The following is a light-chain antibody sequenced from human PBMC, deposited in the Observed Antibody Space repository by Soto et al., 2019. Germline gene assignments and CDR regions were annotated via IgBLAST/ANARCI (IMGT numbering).Light chain of an antibody. V-gene: IGLV3-1*01. J-gene: IGLJ1*01. CDR3: QAWDSSTGV. Sequence: SYELTQPPSVSVSPGQTASITCSGDKLGDKYASWYQQKPGQSPVLVIYQDSKRPSGIPERFSGSNSGNTATLTISGTQAMDEADYCCQAWDSSTGVFGTGTTLTVL. CDR2: QDS. CDR1: KLGDKY.